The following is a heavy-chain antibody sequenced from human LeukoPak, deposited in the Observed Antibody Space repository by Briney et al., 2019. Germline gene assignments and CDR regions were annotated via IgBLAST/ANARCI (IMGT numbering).Heavy chain of an antibody. Sequence: SETLSLTCTVSGGSISSYYWSWIRQPPGKGLEWIGYIYYSGSTNCNPSLKSRVTISVDTSKNQFSLKLSSVTAADTAVYYCATDSSGYSDGFDIWGQGTMVTVSS. CDR2: IYYSGST. V-gene: IGHV4-59*01. CDR1: GGSISSYY. J-gene: IGHJ3*02. D-gene: IGHD3-22*01. CDR3: ATDSSGYSDGFDI.